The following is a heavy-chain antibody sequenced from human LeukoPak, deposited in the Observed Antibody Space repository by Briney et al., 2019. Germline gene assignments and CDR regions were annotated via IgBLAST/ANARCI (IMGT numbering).Heavy chain of an antibody. J-gene: IGHJ4*02. CDR3: ARRPFKYYDILTGYYGSEFEY. D-gene: IGHD3-9*01. Sequence: ASVKVSCKASGYTFTSYDINWVRQATGQGLEWMGWMNPDTGNTGYAQKFQGRVTMTRNTSITTAYMELSSLQSEDTAVYYCARRPFKYYDILTGYYGSEFEYWGQGTLVTVSS. CDR1: GYTFTSYD. CDR2: MNPDTGNT. V-gene: IGHV1-8*01.